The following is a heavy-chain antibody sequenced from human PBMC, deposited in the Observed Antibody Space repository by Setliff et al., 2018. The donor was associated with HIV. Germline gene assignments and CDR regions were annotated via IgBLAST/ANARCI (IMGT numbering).Heavy chain of an antibody. V-gene: IGHV1-69*05. CDR2: IIPMFGTV. Sequence: SVKVSCKGSGGTLSSYAISWVRQAPGQGLEWMGGIIPMFGTVNYAQNFQGRVTITTDGSTTTVYMELSSLRSEDTAVYYCARDPPSSGWYRADYWGQGTLVTVSS. CDR3: ARDPPSSGWYRADY. CDR1: GGTLSSYA. D-gene: IGHD6-19*01. J-gene: IGHJ4*02.